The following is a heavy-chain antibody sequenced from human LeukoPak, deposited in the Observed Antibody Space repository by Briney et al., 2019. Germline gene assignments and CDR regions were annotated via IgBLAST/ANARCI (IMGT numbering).Heavy chain of an antibody. CDR3: SRDRSRGYSFT. V-gene: IGHV3-53*01. D-gene: IGHD5-12*01. CDR1: GVTVSTNY. Sequence: GGSLRLSCAVSGVTVSTNYMGWVRQAPGKGLEWVSVIYADGGGGGTYYADSVKGRFTISRDNSRNTLYLQMSNLRADDAAMYYCSRDRSRGYSFTWGQGTLVTVS. J-gene: IGHJ5*02. CDR2: IYADGGGGGT.